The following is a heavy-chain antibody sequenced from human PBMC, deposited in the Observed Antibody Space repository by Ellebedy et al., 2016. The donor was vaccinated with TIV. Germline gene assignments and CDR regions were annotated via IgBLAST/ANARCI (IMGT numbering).Heavy chain of an antibody. CDR1: GFIFSSNA. CDR2: ISHFSTTT. Sequence: GESLKISCTGSGFIFSSNAMNWVRQAPGKGLEWVSYISHFSTTTYYADSVKGRFTISRDNAKNSLYLQMNSLRDEDTAVYYCVRDGTMDLSYYYGMDVWGQGTTVTVSS. V-gene: IGHV3-48*02. J-gene: IGHJ6*02. CDR3: VRDGTMDLSYYYGMDV. D-gene: IGHD1-14*01.